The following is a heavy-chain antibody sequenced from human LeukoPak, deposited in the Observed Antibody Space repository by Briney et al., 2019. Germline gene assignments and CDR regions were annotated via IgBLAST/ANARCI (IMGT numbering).Heavy chain of an antibody. Sequence: GGSLRLSCAASGFTFSSYAMSWVRQAPGKGLEWVSAISGSGGSTYYADSVKGRFTISRDNSKNTLYLQMNSLRAEDTAVYYCARRSSGYYFFDYWGQGTLVTVSS. CDR1: GFTFSSYA. CDR2: ISGSGGST. CDR3: ARRSSGYYFFDY. V-gene: IGHV3-23*01. J-gene: IGHJ4*02. D-gene: IGHD3-22*01.